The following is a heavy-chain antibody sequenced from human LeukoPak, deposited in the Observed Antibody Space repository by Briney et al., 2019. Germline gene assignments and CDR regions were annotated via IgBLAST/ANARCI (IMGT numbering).Heavy chain of an antibody. CDR3: ARDRGSGWFYYDY. J-gene: IGHJ4*02. Sequence: SETLSLTCTVSGGSISSYYWSWIRQPPGKGLEWIGYIYYSGSTNYNPSLKSRVTISVDTSKNQFSLKLSSVIAADTAVYYCARDRGSGWFYYDYWGQGTLVTVSS. CDR1: GGSISSYY. D-gene: IGHD6-19*01. V-gene: IGHV4-59*01. CDR2: IYYSGST.